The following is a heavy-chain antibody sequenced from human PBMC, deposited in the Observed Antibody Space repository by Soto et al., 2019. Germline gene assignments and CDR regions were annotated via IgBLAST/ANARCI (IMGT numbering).Heavy chain of an antibody. J-gene: IGHJ6*02. CDR2: IYYSGST. CDR1: GGSISSGGYY. V-gene: IGHV4-31*03. D-gene: IGHD3-3*01. Sequence: SETLSLTCTVSGGSISSGGYYWSWIRQHPGKGLEWIGYIYYSGSTYYNPSLKSRVTISVDTSKNQFSLKLSSVTAADTAVYYCARARRFLEWLKTSYYYGMDVWGQGTTVTVSS. CDR3: ARARRFLEWLKTSYYYGMDV.